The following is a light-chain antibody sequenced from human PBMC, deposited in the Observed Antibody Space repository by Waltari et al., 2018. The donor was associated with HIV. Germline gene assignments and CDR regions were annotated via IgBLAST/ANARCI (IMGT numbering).Light chain of an antibody. CDR2: DVS. J-gene: IGLJ1*01. CDR1: SSDVGGYNY. CDR3: CSYAGSYTYV. Sequence: QSALTQPRSVSGSPGPSVTISCTGTSSDVGGYNYVSWYQQHPGKAPKLVIYDVSKRPSGVPDCFSGSKSANTASLTISGLQAEDEADYYCCSYAGSYTYVFGTGTKVTVL. V-gene: IGLV2-11*01.